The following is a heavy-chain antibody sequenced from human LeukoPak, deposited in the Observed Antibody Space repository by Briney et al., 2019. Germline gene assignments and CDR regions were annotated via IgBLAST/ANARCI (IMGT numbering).Heavy chain of an antibody. CDR2: TSYDGSNK. D-gene: IGHD1-26*01. V-gene: IGHV3-30*18. J-gene: IGHJ6*02. CDR3: AKGRSPGYYYYYGMDV. CDR1: GFTFSSYG. Sequence: GRSLRLSCAASGFTFSSYGMHWVRQAPGKGLEWVAVTSYDGSNKYYADSVKGRFTISRDNSKNTLYLQMNSLRAEDTAVYYCAKGRSPGYYYYYGMDVWGQGTTVTVSS.